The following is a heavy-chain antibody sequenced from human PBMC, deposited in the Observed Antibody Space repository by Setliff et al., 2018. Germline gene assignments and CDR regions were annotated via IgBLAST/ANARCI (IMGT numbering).Heavy chain of an antibody. V-gene: IGHV4-4*08. CDR3: ARGSYFDSSGYSPDYFDY. D-gene: IGHD3-22*01. J-gene: IGHJ4*02. CDR1: GDSMSNFF. CDR2: YRSGST. Sequence: PSETLSLTCSVTGDSMSNFFWSWIRQPPGKGLEWIGYYRSGSTNYNPSLKSRVTISLDMSKNQFSLKLSSVTAADTAVYYCARGSYFDSSGYSPDYFDYWGQGTLVTVSS.